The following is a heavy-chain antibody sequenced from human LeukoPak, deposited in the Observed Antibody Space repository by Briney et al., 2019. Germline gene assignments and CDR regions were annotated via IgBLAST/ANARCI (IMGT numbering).Heavy chain of an antibody. CDR1: GFTFSGSA. V-gene: IGHV3-73*01. D-gene: IGHD6-13*01. CDR2: IRSKANSYAT. CDR3: TISSGIAAAGTGGYYYYYMDV. J-gene: IGHJ6*03. Sequence: GGSLRLSCAASGFTFSGSAMHWVRQASGKGLKWVGRIRSKANSYATAYAASVKGRFTISRDDSKNTAYLQMNSLKTEDTAVYYCTISSGIAAAGTGGYYYYYMDVWGKGTTVTVSS.